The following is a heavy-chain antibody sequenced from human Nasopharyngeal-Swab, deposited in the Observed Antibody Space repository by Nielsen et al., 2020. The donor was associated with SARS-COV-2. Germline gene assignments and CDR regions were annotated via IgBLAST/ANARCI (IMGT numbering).Heavy chain of an antibody. CDR2: IGTAGDT. CDR1: GFTFSSYD. J-gene: IGHJ2*01. Sequence: GGSLRLSCAASGFTFSSYDMHWVRQATGKGLEWVSAIGTAGDTYYPGSVKGRFTISRENAKNSLYLQMNSLRAGDTAVYYCARVGYYGSGSYYNVHWYFDLWGRGTLVTVSS. D-gene: IGHD3-10*01. V-gene: IGHV3-13*01. CDR3: ARVGYYGSGSYYNVHWYFDL.